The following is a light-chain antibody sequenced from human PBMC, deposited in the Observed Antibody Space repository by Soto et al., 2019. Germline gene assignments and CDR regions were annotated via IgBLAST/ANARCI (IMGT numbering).Light chain of an antibody. V-gene: IGLV1-47*02. CDR3: AAWDASMSACV. CDR1: DSNIGSNS. Sequence: SVLTQPPSASGTAGQGVTISGSGGDSNIGSNSVYWYQHLPRTAPKLLIYYNNQRPSGVPDRFAGSRSGTSASLAIVGLRSEDEAVYYCAAWDASMSACVFGTGTKLTVL. J-gene: IGLJ1*01. CDR2: YNN.